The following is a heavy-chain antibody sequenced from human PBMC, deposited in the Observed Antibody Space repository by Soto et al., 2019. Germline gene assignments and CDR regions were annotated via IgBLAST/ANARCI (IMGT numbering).Heavy chain of an antibody. Sequence: QVQLVQSGAEVKKPGSSVKVSCKASGGTFSSYTISWVRQAPGQGLEWMGRIIPILGIANYAQKFQGRVTITADKSTSTAYMELSSLRSEDTAVYYCARRPRCSGWYFDYWGQGTLVTVSS. CDR1: GGTFSSYT. CDR3: ARRPRCSGWYFDY. V-gene: IGHV1-69*02. D-gene: IGHD6-19*01. J-gene: IGHJ4*02. CDR2: IIPILGIA.